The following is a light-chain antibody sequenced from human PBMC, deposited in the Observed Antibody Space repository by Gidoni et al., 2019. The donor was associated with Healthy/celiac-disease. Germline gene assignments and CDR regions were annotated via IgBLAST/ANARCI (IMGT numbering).Light chain of an antibody. CDR1: QSVLYSSNNKNY. Sequence: QSVLYSSNNKNYLAWYQQKPGQPPKLLIYWASTRESGVPDRFSGSGSGTDFTLTISSRQAEDVAVYYCQKYYSTPRTFXXXTKVEIK. J-gene: IGKJ1*01. V-gene: IGKV4-1*01. CDR3: QKYYSTPRT. CDR2: WAS.